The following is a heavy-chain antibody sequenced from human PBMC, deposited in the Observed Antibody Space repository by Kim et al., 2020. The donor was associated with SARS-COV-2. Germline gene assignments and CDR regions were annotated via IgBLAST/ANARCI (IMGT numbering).Heavy chain of an antibody. J-gene: IGHJ4*02. V-gene: IGHV3-21*01. CDR3: ARDRRWHDEYYFDY. Sequence: GGSLRLSCAASGFTFSSYSMNWVRQAPGKGLEWVSSISSSSSYIYYADSVKGRFTISRDNAKNSLYLQMNSLRAEDTAVYYCARDRRWHDEYYFDYWGQGTLVTVSS. CDR2: ISSSSSYI. CDR1: GFTFSSYS. D-gene: IGHD1-1*01.